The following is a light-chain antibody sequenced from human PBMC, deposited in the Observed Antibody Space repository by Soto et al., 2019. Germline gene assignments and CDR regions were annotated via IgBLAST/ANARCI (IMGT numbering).Light chain of an antibody. Sequence: DVVMTQSPLSLPVTLGQPASISCRSSQSLVHSDGNTYLNWFQQRPGQSPRRLIYKVSIRDSGVPDRFSDSVSGTDFTLEISRVEAEDFGIHFCIHTTHCPYTFGQGTNLQIK. CDR2: KVS. J-gene: IGKJ2*01. CDR1: QSLVHSDGNTY. V-gene: IGKV2-30*02. CDR3: IHTTHCPYT.